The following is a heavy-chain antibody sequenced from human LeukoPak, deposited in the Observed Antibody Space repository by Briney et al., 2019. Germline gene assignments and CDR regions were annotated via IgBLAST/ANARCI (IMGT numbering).Heavy chain of an antibody. CDR3: ASRLFRTTNFDY. V-gene: IGHV3-23*01. D-gene: IGHD2-8*01. Sequence: PGGSLRLSCAASGFSFSTYGMSWVRQAPGKGLEWVSAISDSGGRTYYADSVKGRFTISRDNAKNSLYLQMNSLRAEDTAVYYCASRLFRTTNFDYWGQGTLVTVSS. CDR1: GFSFSTYG. CDR2: ISDSGGRT. J-gene: IGHJ4*02.